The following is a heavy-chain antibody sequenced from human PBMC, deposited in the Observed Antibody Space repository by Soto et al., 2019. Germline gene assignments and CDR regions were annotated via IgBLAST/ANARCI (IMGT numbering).Heavy chain of an antibody. CDR1: GFTFSSYA. CDR3: AKGSASGSPYYFDY. D-gene: IGHD6-25*01. CDR2: ITGSGGST. J-gene: IGHJ4*02. Sequence: PGGSLRLSCAASGFTFSSYAMSWVRQAPGKGLEWISAITGSGGSTYHADSVKGRFTISRDNSKNTLYLQMNSLSAEDTAVYFCAKGSASGSPYYFDYWGQGTLVTVSS. V-gene: IGHV3-23*01.